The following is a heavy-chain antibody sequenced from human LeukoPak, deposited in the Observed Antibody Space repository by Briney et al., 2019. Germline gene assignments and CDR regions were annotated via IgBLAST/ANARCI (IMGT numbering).Heavy chain of an antibody. CDR3: ARDANGNGGWFDP. Sequence: ASVMVSCKAIGYTFTGYYMHWVREAPGQGLEWMGWINPNSGGTKYAQKFQGRVTMTRDTSIRTAYMELSRLRSDDTAVYYCARDANGNGGWFDPWGQGTLVTVSS. J-gene: IGHJ5*02. CDR1: GYTFTGYY. V-gene: IGHV1-2*02. CDR2: INPNSGGT. D-gene: IGHD2-8*01.